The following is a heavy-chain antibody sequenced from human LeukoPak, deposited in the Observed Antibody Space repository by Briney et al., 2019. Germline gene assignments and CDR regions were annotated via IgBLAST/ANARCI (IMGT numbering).Heavy chain of an antibody. Sequence: GGSLRLSCVGSGSNFSDYYMSWIRQAPGKGLEWISYISPNDVNRYYVDAVKGRFTVSRDNAKNSLFLQMKSLRVEDTAVYYCAGSGSPGDYWGQGTLVTVSS. D-gene: IGHD3-10*01. CDR2: ISPNDVNR. CDR3: AGSGSPGDY. V-gene: IGHV3-11*01. J-gene: IGHJ4*02. CDR1: GSNFSDYY.